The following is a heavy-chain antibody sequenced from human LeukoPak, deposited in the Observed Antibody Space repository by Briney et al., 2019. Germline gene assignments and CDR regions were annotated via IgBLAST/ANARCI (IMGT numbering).Heavy chain of an antibody. CDR3: AKRGQFWSGYHNWFDP. Sequence: PSETLSLTCAVYGGSFSGYYWSWIRQPPGKGLEWIGYIYYSGSTYYNPSLKSRVTISVDTSKNQFSLKLSSVTAADTAVYYCAKRGQFWSGYHNWFDPWGQGTLVTVSS. CDR1: GGSFSGYY. CDR2: IYYSGST. V-gene: IGHV4-30-4*08. J-gene: IGHJ5*02. D-gene: IGHD3-3*02.